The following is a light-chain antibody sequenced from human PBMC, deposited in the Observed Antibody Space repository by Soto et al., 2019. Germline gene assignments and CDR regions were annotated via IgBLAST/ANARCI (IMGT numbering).Light chain of an antibody. CDR1: SSDIGGFNY. CDR2: EVR. J-gene: IGLJ1*01. Sequence: QSVLTQPASVSGSPGQSISISCTGTSSDIGGFNYVSWYQQHPDKAPKLIIYEVRNRPSGVSDRFSGSRSGNTASLTISGLQVEDEADYYCSSYTSDSSYVFGAGTKLTVL. V-gene: IGLV2-14*03. CDR3: SSYTSDSSYV.